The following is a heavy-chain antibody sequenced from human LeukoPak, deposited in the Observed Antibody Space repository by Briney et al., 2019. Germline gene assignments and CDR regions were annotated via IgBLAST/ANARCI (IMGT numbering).Heavy chain of an antibody. CDR2: ITDSGAST. D-gene: IGHD5-12*01. CDR1: RFSFSTYA. J-gene: IGHJ4*02. V-gene: IGHV3-23*01. CDR3: AKGGTVVARLIASD. Sequence: GGSLRLSCAASRFSFSTYAMTWGRQAPGKGLEWVSTITDSGASTYYADSAKGRVTISRDNSRPTVYLQMNSLRAEDTAVYYCAKGGTVVARLIASDWGQGTLVTVSS.